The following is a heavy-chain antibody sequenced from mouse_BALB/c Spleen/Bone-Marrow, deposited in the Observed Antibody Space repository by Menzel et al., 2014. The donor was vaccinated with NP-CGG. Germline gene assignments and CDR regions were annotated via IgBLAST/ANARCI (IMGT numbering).Heavy chain of an antibody. J-gene: IGHJ3*01. CDR1: GFNIKDTY. Sequence: EVKVVESGAELVKPGASVRLSCTASGFNIKDTYMHWVKQRPEQGLEWIGRIDPANGNTKYDPKFQGKATITADTSSNTAYLQLSSLTSEDTAVYYCATSHRYDRRFAYWGQGTLVTVSA. D-gene: IGHD2-14*01. CDR2: IDPANGNT. CDR3: ATSHRYDRRFAY. V-gene: IGHV14-3*02.